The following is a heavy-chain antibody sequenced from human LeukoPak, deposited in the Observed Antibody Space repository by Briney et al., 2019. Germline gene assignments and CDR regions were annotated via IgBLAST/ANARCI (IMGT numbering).Heavy chain of an antibody. Sequence: GGSLRLSCAASGFTFSSYATHWVRQAPGKGLEWVAVISYDGSNKYYADSVKGRFTISRDNSKNTLYLQMNSLRAEDTAVYYCARDHGGWYFDYWGQGTLVTVSS. CDR1: GFTFSSYA. D-gene: IGHD6-19*01. V-gene: IGHV3-30*04. J-gene: IGHJ4*02. CDR2: ISYDGSNK. CDR3: ARDHGGWYFDY.